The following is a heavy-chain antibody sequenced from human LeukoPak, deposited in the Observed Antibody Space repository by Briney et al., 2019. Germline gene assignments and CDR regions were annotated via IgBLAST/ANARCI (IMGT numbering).Heavy chain of an antibody. CDR2: ISYDGANE. D-gene: IGHD3-10*01. J-gene: IGHJ4*02. CDR1: GFSFHYYA. Sequence: GGSLRLSCAASGFSFHYYAMHWVRQAPGKGLEWVAVISYDGANEYYADSVKGRLTISRDNSKNTLYMEMSSLRPEDTAVYYCARPIDDGSGSYYFPYWGQGTLVTVSS. V-gene: IGHV3-30-3*01. CDR3: ARPIDDGSGSYYFPY.